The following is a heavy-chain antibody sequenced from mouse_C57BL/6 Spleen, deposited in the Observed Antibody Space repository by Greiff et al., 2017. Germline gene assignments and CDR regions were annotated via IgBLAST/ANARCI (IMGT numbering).Heavy chain of an antibody. CDR1: GYAFTNYL. CDR2: INPGSGGT. J-gene: IGHJ4*01. D-gene: IGHD1-1*01. V-gene: IGHV1-54*01. Sequence: LVESGAELVRPGTSVKVSCKASGYAFTNYLIEWVKQRPGQGLEWIGVINPGSGGTNYNEKFKGKATLTADKSSSTAYMQLSSLTSEDSAVYFCARSVDLTDAMDYWGQGTSVTVSS. CDR3: ARSVDLTDAMDY.